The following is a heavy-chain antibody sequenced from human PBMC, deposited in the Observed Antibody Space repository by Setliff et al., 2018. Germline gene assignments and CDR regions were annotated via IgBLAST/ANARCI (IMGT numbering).Heavy chain of an antibody. CDR2: IIPIFGTA. CDR1: GGTFSSYA. CDR3: ARDSRGLVPAAIEGSYYYYGMDV. V-gene: IGHV1-69*13. J-gene: IGHJ6*02. D-gene: IGHD2-2*02. Sequence: ASVKVSCKASGGTFSSYAISWVRQAPGQGLEWMGGIIPIFGTANYAQKFQGRVTITADESTSTAYMELSSLRSEDTAVYYCARDSRGLVPAAIEGSYYYYGMDVWGQGTTVTVAS.